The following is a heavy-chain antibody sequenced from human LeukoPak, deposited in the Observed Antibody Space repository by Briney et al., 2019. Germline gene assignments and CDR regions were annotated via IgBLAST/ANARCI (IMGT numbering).Heavy chain of an antibody. J-gene: IGHJ4*02. D-gene: IGHD5-12*01. Sequence: PGGSLRLSCAASGFTFSGYSMSWVRQAPGKGPEWVSTISGSGDATYYADSVKGRFTISRDNSKNTLYLQMNSLRAEDTAVYYCARYGGYAFYYFDYWGQGTLVTVSS. CDR3: ARYGGYAFYYFDY. CDR2: ISGSGDAT. V-gene: IGHV3-23*01. CDR1: GFTFSGYS.